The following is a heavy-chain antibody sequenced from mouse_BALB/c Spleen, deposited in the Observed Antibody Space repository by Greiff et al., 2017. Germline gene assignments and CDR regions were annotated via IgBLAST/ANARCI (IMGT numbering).Heavy chain of an antibody. CDR1: GYTFTSYV. CDR3: ARHGNYEGYWYFDV. V-gene: IGHV1-14*01. Sequence: VQLKESGPELVKPGASVKMSCKASGYTFTSYVMHWVKQKPGQGLEWIGYINPYNDGTKYNEKFKGKATLTSDKSSSTAYMELSSLTSEDSAVYYCARHGNYEGYWYFDVWGAGTTVTVSS. D-gene: IGHD2-1*01. J-gene: IGHJ1*01. CDR2: INPYNDGT.